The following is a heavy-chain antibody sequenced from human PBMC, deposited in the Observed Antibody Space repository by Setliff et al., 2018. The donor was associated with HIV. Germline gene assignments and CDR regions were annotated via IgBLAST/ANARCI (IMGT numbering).Heavy chain of an antibody. D-gene: IGHD3-10*01. CDR1: GGSINNYC. J-gene: IGHJ5*02. CDR3: ARRIDDSGSFPDKNWFDT. Sequence: PSETLSLTCTVSGGSINNYCWNWIRQPPGRGLEWIGFIFASGTTKYNPSLQSRVTMSIDTSKNQFSLKLTSVTAADTAVYYCARRIDDSGSFPDKNWFDTWGQGSMVTVLL. CDR2: IFASGTT. V-gene: IGHV4-4*09.